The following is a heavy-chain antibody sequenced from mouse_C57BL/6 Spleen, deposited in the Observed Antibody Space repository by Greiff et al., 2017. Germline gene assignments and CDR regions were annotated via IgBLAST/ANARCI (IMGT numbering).Heavy chain of an antibody. J-gene: IGHJ3*01. CDR2: IYPGNGDT. V-gene: IGHV1-12*01. D-gene: IGHD2-1*01. CDR1: GYTFTSYN. Sequence: QVQLQQSGAELARPGASVKMSCKASGYTFTSYNMHWVKQTPRQGLEWIGAIYPGNGDTSYNQKFKGKATLTADKSSSTAYMQLRSLPSEDSAVXFGARGDYDNYGWCAYWGQGTMVTVSA. CDR3: ARGDYDNYGWCAY.